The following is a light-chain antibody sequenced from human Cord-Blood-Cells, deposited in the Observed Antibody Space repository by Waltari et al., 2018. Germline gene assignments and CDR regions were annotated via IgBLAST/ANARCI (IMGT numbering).Light chain of an antibody. CDR2: AAS. Sequence: DIQMTQSPSSLSASVGDRVTITCRASQSISSYLNWYQQKPGKAPKLLIYAASSLQSGVPSRFSGSGSRTDFTLTISSLQPEDFATYDCQQSYSTPWTFGQGTKVENK. J-gene: IGKJ1*01. CDR1: QSISSY. CDR3: QQSYSTPWT. V-gene: IGKV1-39*01.